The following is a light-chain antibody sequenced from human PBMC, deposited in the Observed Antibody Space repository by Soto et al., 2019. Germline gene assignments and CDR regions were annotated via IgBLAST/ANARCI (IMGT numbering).Light chain of an antibody. CDR1: QNLLYNSNNKNY. Sequence: DVVMTQSPDSLAVSLGERATINCKSSQNLLYNSNNKNYLAWYQQRPGQPPKLLIYWASTRESGVPDRFSGSGSGTDFTLTISSLQAADGAVYYGQQYYSTPSTFGRGTKVEIK. V-gene: IGKV4-1*01. CDR3: QQYYSTPST. CDR2: WAS. J-gene: IGKJ1*01.